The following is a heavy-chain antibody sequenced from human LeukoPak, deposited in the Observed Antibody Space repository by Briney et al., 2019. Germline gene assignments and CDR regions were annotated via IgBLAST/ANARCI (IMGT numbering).Heavy chain of an antibody. J-gene: IGHJ6*03. Sequence: ASVKVSCKASGYTFTGYYIHWVRQAPGQGLEWMGWINPNSGGTNYAQKFQGRVTMTRDTSISTAYMELSRLRSDDTAVYYCARAAPYYDFWSGLTENYYYYMDVWGKGTTVTVSS. CDR1: GYTFTGYY. D-gene: IGHD3-3*01. V-gene: IGHV1-2*02. CDR2: INPNSGGT. CDR3: ARAAPYYDFWSGLTENYYYYMDV.